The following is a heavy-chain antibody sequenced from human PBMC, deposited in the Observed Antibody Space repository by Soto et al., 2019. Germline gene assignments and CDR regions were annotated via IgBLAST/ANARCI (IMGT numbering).Heavy chain of an antibody. V-gene: IGHV4-30-4*01. CDR2: VYHTGNS. CDR1: GGSITSDDYV. D-gene: IGHD5-12*01. Sequence: SETLSLTCTVSGGSITSDDYVWSWIRQPPGKGLEWIGFVYHTGNSYYNPSLTSRLSISSDRSKNQFSPSLSSVTDADTAVYYCARVRSGYDKYYFDYWGQGILVTVSS. J-gene: IGHJ4*02. CDR3: ARVRSGYDKYYFDY.